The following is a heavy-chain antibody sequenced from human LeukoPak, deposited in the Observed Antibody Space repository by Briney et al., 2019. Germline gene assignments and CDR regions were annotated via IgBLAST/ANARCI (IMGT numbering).Heavy chain of an antibody. Sequence: GGFLRLSCAASGFTFSSYAMSWVRQAPGKGLEWVANIKQDGSENYYVDSVKGRFTLSRDNAKNSVYLQMYGLRVEDTAVYYCARRSYRGVIGVYYYYYMDVWGKGTPVTVSS. CDR2: IKQDGSEN. J-gene: IGHJ6*03. D-gene: IGHD3-16*02. CDR1: GFTFSSYA. V-gene: IGHV3-7*01. CDR3: ARRSYRGVIGVYYYYYMDV.